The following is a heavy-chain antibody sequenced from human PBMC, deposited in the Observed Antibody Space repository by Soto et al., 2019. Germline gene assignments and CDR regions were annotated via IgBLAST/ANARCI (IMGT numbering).Heavy chain of an antibody. CDR1: GGTFSSYA. J-gene: IGHJ6*02. CDR3: ARAPYDSSGYSNYYYGMDV. Sequence: QVQLVQSGAEVKKPGSSVKVSCKASGGTFSSYAISWVRQAPGQGLEWMGGIIPIFGTANYAQKFQGRVTITADESTSTAYMELSSLRSEDTAVYYCARAPYDSSGYSNYYYGMDVCGQGTTVTVSS. V-gene: IGHV1-69*01. CDR2: IIPIFGTA. D-gene: IGHD3-22*01.